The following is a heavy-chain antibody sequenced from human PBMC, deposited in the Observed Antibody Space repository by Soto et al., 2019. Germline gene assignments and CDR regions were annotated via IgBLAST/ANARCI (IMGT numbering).Heavy chain of an antibody. D-gene: IGHD5-12*01. CDR2: IIPILGIA. Sequence: QVQLVQSGAEVKKPGSSVKISCKASGGTFSSYTISWVRQAPGQGLEWMGRIIPILGIANYAQKFQGRVTITADKSTSTAYMELSSLRSEDTAVYYCARYVVATEPEGNWFDPWGQGTLVTVSS. CDR3: ARYVVATEPEGNWFDP. CDR1: GGTFSSYT. V-gene: IGHV1-69*02. J-gene: IGHJ5*02.